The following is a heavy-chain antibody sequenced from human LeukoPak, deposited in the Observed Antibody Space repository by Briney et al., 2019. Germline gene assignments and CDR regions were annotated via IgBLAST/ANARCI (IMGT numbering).Heavy chain of an antibody. Sequence: GGSLRLSCGASGFTFSSYAMHWVRQAPGKGLEWVAVVSYDGSTKYYADSVKGRFTISRDNSKNTVYLQMNSLRAEDTAVYYCAERGRTWDLESWGQGTLLTVSP. J-gene: IGHJ4*02. CDR3: AERGRTWDLES. CDR2: VSYDGSTK. CDR1: GFTFSSYA. D-gene: IGHD3-16*01. V-gene: IGHV3-33*06.